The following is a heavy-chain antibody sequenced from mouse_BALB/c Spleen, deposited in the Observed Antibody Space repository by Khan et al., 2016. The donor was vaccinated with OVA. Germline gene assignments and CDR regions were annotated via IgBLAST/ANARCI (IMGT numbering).Heavy chain of an antibody. CDR2: IWSDGST. V-gene: IGHV2-6-1*01. Sequence: VQLQESGPGLVAPSQSLSITCTISGFSLTNYGVHWVRQPPGKGLEWLGVIWSDGSTTYNSALKSRLSISKDNSKSQVFLKMNSLQTGDTAMYYCARQPYYHYYIMDYWGQGTSVTVSS. CDR3: ARQPYYHYYIMDY. J-gene: IGHJ4*01. D-gene: IGHD2-10*01. CDR1: GFSLTNYG.